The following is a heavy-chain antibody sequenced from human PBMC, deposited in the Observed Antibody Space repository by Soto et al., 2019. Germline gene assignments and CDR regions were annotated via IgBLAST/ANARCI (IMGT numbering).Heavy chain of an antibody. CDR1: GYTFTSYG. Sequence: VPLVQSGAEVKKPGASVKVSCQASGYTFTSYGIAWVRQAPGQDLEWMGWISAYNGDTNYAQRLQGRVTMTTDTSPSTVYMELKSLKSDYTAVYYCARDQEYSTSGLYWFDLWGQGTLVTVAA. D-gene: IGHD6-6*01. CDR3: ARDQEYSTSGLYWFDL. V-gene: IGHV1-18*04. CDR2: ISAYNGDT. J-gene: IGHJ5*02.